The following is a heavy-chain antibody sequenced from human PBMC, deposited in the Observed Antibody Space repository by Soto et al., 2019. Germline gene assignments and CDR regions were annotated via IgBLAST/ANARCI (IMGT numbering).Heavy chain of an antibody. CDR2: TYYRSTRWYN. J-gene: IGHJ6*03. CDR3: PGATSLQSYYMDA. V-gene: IGHV6-1*01. CDR1: GDSVSSNSAA. Sequence: SQTLSLTCAISGDSVSSNSAAWNWIRQSPSRGLEWLGRTYYRSTRWYNDYAVSVKSRLTVNPDTSKNQLSLHLNSVTPEDTAVYYCPGATSLQSYYMDALEKGTSVTISS. D-gene: IGHD1-26*01.